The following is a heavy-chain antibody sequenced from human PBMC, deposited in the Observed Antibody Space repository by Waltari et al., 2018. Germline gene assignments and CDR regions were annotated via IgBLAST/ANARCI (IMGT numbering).Heavy chain of an antibody. D-gene: IGHD2-2*01. Sequence: QLQLQESGPGLVKPSETLSLTCTVSGGSISSSSYYWGWVRQPPGKGLEWIGSIYYSGSTYYNPSLKRRVTISVDTSKNQFSRRVSSVTAADTAVFYCARMVRGYCSSTSCHTDHWGQGTLVTVSS. CDR2: IYYSGST. CDR3: ARMVRGYCSSTSCHTDH. J-gene: IGHJ4*02. V-gene: IGHV4-39*07. CDR1: GGSISSSSYY.